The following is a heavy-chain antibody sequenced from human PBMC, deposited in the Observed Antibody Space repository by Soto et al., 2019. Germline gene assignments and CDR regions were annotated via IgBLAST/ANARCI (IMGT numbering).Heavy chain of an antibody. CDR2: FWYDGSNK. CDR1: GFTLRTYG. V-gene: IGHV3-33*01. Sequence: PGGSLRLSTAASGFTLRTYGIHWVRQAPGKGLEWVAIFWYDGSNKYYAESVKGRFTISRDNSKNTLYLQMNSLRAEDTAVYYCARDGTFGAKGGSLDIWGQGTMVTVSS. J-gene: IGHJ3*02. CDR3: ARDGTFGAKGGSLDI. D-gene: IGHD3-16*01.